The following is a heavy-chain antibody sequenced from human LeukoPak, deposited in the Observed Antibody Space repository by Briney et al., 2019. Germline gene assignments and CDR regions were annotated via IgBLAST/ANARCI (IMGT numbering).Heavy chain of an antibody. D-gene: IGHD3-16*01. Sequence: SETLSLTCTVSGGSISSYYWSWIRQPPGKGLEWIGYIYYSGSTNYNPSLKSRVTISVDTSKNQFSLKLSSETAADTAVYYCARQGDDYVWGSSYDYWGQGTLVTVSS. J-gene: IGHJ4*02. V-gene: IGHV4-59*08. CDR2: IYYSGST. CDR3: ARQGDDYVWGSSYDY. CDR1: GGSISSYY.